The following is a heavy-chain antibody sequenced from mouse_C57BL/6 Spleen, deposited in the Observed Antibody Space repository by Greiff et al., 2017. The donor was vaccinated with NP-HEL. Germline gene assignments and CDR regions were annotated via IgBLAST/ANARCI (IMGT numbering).Heavy chain of an antibody. CDR3: ARGTDGYYEAWFAY. V-gene: IGHV3-6*01. CDR2: ISYDGSN. CDR1: GYSITSGYY. J-gene: IGHJ3*01. Sequence: DVHLVESGPGLVKPSQSLSLTCSVTGYSITSGYYWNWIRQFPGNKLEWMGYISYDGSNNYNPSLKNRISITRDTSKNQFFLKLNSVTTEDTATYYCARGTDGYYEAWFAYWGQGTLVTVSA. D-gene: IGHD2-3*01.